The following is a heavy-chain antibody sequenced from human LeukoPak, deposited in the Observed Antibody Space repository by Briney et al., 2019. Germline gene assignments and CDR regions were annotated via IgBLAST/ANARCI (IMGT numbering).Heavy chain of an antibody. Sequence: GGSLRPSCAASVFTFSSYSMNWVRQAPGKGLEWVSSISSSSSYIYYADSVKGRFTISRDNAKNSLYLQMNSLRAEDTAVYYCARGAYYYDSSGYYFDYWGQGTLVTVSS. CDR2: ISSSSSYI. J-gene: IGHJ4*02. V-gene: IGHV3-21*01. D-gene: IGHD3-22*01. CDR3: ARGAYYYDSSGYYFDY. CDR1: VFTFSSYS.